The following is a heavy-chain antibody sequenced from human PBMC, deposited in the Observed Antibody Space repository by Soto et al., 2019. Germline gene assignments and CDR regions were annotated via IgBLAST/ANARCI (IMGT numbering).Heavy chain of an antibody. CDR1: GFTFSSYG. CDR2: ISHDGSNK. D-gene: IGHD2-21*01. J-gene: IGHJ4*02. V-gene: IGHV3-30*18. CDR3: AKEEVGWCPDY. Sequence: PGGSLRLSCAASGFTFSSYGMHWVRRAPGKGLQWVAVISHDGSNKYYADSVKGRFTVSRDNSKNTLYLQMNSLRGEDTAVYYCAKEEVGWCPDYWGRGTLVTVSS.